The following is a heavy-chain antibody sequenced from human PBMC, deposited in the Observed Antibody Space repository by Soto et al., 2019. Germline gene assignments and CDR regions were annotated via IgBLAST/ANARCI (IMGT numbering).Heavy chain of an antibody. CDR2: INHSGST. CDR3: ARRCCYDFWSGYLTQRWFDP. D-gene: IGHD3-3*01. Sequence: SETLSLTCAVYGGSFSGYYWSWIRQPPGKGLEWIGEINHSGSTNYNPSLKSRVTISVDTSKNQFSLKLSSVTAADTAVYYCARRCCYDFWSGYLTQRWFDPWGQGTLVTVSS. J-gene: IGHJ5*02. CDR1: GGSFSGYY. V-gene: IGHV4-34*01.